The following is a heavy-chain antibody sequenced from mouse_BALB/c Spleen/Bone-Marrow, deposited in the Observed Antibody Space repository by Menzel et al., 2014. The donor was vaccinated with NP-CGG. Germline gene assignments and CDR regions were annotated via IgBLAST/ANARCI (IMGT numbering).Heavy chain of an antibody. D-gene: IGHD2-1*01. J-gene: IGHJ3*01. V-gene: IGHV7-3*02. CDR1: GFTFTDYY. Sequence: EVQLVESGGGLAQPGGSLRLSRGTSGFTFTDYYMSWVRQPPGKALEWLGFIRNKANGYTTEYSSSVKGRCTSSTDNSQRILYLEMITLRAMNSEIYYCARVYSDNYKAGFAYWGQGTLLTVSA. CDR2: IRNKANGYTT. CDR3: ARVYSDNYKAGFAY.